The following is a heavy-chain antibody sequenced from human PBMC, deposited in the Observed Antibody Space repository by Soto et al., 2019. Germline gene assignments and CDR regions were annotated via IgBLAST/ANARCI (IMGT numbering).Heavy chain of an antibody. CDR1: GFTLSSYA. V-gene: IGHV3-23*01. J-gene: IGHJ6*02. Sequence: VGSLSLSFAASGFTLSSYAMSWVRQAPGKGLEWVSAISGSGGSTYYADSVKGRFTISRDNSKNTLYLQMNSLRAEDTAVYYCAKSLWDNYFYYGMDVWGQGTRVSVSS. CDR2: ISGSGGST. D-gene: IGHD1-26*01. CDR3: AKSLWDNYFYYGMDV.